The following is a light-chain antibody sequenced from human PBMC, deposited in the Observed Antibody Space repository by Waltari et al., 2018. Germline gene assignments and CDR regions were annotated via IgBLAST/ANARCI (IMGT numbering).Light chain of an antibody. J-gene: IGKJ1*01. CDR1: PTIRGW. V-gene: IGKV1-5*01. CDR3: QQYSSFST. CDR2: DAS. Sequence: DIQMTQSPSMLSASVGDRVPLTCRASPTIRGWLAWYQLKPGLAPKLLIYDASNLGGGVPSRFSGSGFGTNFTLTISSLQPDDFATYYCQQYSSFSTFGLGTKV.